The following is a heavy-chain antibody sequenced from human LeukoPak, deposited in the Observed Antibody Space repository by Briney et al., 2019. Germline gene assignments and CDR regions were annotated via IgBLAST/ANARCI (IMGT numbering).Heavy chain of an antibody. Sequence: PGGSLGLSCAASGFAFSNYAMSWVRQAPGKGLEWVSSITGSGGGTYYADSVKGRFTISRDNSKNTLDLQMNSLRAEDTAVYYCAKGLKGCSGGSCYYFFDFWGQGTLVTVSS. V-gene: IGHV3-23*01. CDR3: AKGLKGCSGGSCYYFFDF. CDR1: GFAFSNYA. CDR2: ITGSGGGT. D-gene: IGHD2-15*01. J-gene: IGHJ4*02.